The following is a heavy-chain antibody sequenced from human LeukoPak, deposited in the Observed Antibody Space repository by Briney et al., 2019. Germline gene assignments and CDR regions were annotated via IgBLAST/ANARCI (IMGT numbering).Heavy chain of an antibody. CDR2: INPNSGGT. V-gene: IGHV1-2*02. J-gene: IGHJ5*02. D-gene: IGHD3-10*01. CDR1: GYTFTGYY. CDR3: ARDTSYGSGSYLNL. Sequence: GASVKVSCKASGYTFTGYYMHWVRQAPGQGLEWMGWINPNSGGTNYAQKFQGRVTMTRDTSISTAYMEMSRLKSDDTAVYYCARDTSYGSGSYLNLWGQGTLVTVSS.